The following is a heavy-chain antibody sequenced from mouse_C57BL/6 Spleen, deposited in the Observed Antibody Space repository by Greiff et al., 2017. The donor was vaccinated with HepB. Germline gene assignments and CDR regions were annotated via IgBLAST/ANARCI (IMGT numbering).Heavy chain of an antibody. CDR2: ISSGGSYT. D-gene: IGHD1-1*01. CDR1: GFTFSSYG. V-gene: IGHV5-6*01. Sequence: EVQWVESGGDLVKPGGSLKLSCAASGFTFSSYGMSWVRQTPDKRLEWVATISSGGSYTYYPDSVKGRFTISRDNAKNTLYLQMSSLKSEDTAMYYCARHGATVVAKRGDYFDYWGQGTTLTVSS. J-gene: IGHJ2*01. CDR3: ARHGATVVAKRGDYFDY.